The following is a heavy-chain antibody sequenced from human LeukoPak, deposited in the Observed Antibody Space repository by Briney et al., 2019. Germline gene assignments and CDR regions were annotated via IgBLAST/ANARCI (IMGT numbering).Heavy chain of an antibody. CDR2: ISATSTTI. V-gene: IGHV3-11*04. CDR3: ARPAVVGELPDAFDI. D-gene: IGHD3-16*01. Sequence: GGSLRLSCAASGFTFSDYYMSWIRQAPGKGLEWVSHISATSTTIYYADSVRGRFTISRDNAKNSLYLQMNSLRAEDTAVYYCARPAVVGELPDAFDIWGQGTMVTVSS. J-gene: IGHJ3*02. CDR1: GFTFSDYY.